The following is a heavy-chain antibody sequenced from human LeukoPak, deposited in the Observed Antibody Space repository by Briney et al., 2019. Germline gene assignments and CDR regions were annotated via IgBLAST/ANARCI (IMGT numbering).Heavy chain of an antibody. V-gene: IGHV3-43*02. D-gene: IGHD3-10*01. J-gene: IGHJ6*02. Sequence: GGSLRLSCAASGFTFVVYAMHWVRQAPGKGLEWVSLISGDGGSTYYADSVKGRFTISRDNSKNSLYLQMNSLRTEDTALYYCAKPPEWFGESDVWGQGTTATVSS. CDR2: ISGDGGST. CDR3: AKPPEWFGESDV. CDR1: GFTFVVYA.